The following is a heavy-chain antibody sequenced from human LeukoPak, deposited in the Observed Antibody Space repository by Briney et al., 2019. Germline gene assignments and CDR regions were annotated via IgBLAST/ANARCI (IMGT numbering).Heavy chain of an antibody. J-gene: IGHJ5*02. Sequence: GRSLRLSCAASGFTFSSYAMHWVRQAPGKGLEWVAVISYDGSNKYYADSVKGRFTISRDNSKNTLYLQMNSLRAEDTAVYYCAREGRSAYYNYYDSSGYKPFDPWGQGTLVTVSS. D-gene: IGHD3-22*01. CDR2: ISYDGSNK. CDR3: AREGRSAYYNYYDSSGYKPFDP. V-gene: IGHV3-30-3*01. CDR1: GFTFSSYA.